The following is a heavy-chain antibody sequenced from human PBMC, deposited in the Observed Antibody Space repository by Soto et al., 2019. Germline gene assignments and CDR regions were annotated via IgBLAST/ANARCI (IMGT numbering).Heavy chain of an antibody. D-gene: IGHD3-22*01. J-gene: IGHJ4*02. CDR2: VYHSGTS. CDR1: GGSISTSDYY. V-gene: IGHV4-31*03. CDR3: PTDPAYDSSGYYFDY. Sequence: SETLSLTCTVSGGSISTSDYYWDWIRQPPGKGLEWIGDVYHSGTSYYNPSLKSRVTISVDTSKNQFSLKLSSVTAADTAVYYCPTDPAYDSSGYYFDYWGQGTLVTVSS.